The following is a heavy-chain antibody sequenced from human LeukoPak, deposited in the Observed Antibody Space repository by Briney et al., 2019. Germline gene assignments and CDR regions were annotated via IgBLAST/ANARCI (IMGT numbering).Heavy chain of an antibody. CDR1: GYTFTKNY. V-gene: IGHV1-2*02. CDR3: ARVKSGYSP. D-gene: IGHD3-22*01. J-gene: IGHJ4*02. CDR2: INPHTGAA. Sequence: ASVNVSCKASGYTFTKNYIHWVRQTPGRGLEWMGLINPHTGAANYTQSFQGRVTLTRDTSSSTAYMHLSSLRFDDTAVYYCARVKSGYSPWGQGAPVTVSS.